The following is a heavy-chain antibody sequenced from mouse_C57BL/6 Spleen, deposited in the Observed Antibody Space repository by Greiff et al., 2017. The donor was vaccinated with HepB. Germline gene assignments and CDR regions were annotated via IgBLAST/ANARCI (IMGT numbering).Heavy chain of an antibody. V-gene: IGHV1-56*01. CDR1: GYTFTSHL. Sequence: HVQLQPSGPELVMPGASVTISCKAPGYTFTSHLIHWVRQRPGQGLEWIGVIFPGSGSTNYNEKFKGKATLTVDTSSSTAYMQLSSLTSEDSAVYVCVYCGSSYYFDYWGQGTSLTVSS. J-gene: IGHJ2*02. CDR2: IFPGSGST. D-gene: IGHD1-1*01. CDR3: VYCGSSYYFDY.